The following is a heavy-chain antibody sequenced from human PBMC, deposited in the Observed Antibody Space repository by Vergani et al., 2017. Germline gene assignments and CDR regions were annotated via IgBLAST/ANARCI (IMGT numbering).Heavy chain of an antibody. CDR3: AEAQDPSGANCGCDFYSDPAVVETFDY. CDR1: GFTFSSYA. D-gene: IGHD2-21*01. J-gene: IGHJ4*02. Sequence: QVQLVESGGGVVQPGRSLRLSCAASGFTFSSYAMHWVRQAPGKGLEWVAVISYDGSNKYYADSVKGRFTISRDNSKNTLYQQMTSLRAEATAVYYCAEAQDPSGANCGCDFYSDPAVVETFDYWGQGTLVAVSA. V-gene: IGHV3-30*01. CDR2: ISYDGSNK.